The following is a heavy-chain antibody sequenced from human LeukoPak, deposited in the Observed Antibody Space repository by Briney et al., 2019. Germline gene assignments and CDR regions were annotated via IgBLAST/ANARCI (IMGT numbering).Heavy chain of an antibody. CDR1: GFTFSNYV. CDR3: ARRTYSTDQYYFDY. V-gene: IGHV3-23*01. J-gene: IGHJ4*02. CDR2: ISHSGGST. Sequence: GGSLRLSCAASGFTFSNYVMSWVRQAPGKGLEWVSVISHSGGSTYYADSVKGRLTISRDNSKNTLYLQMSSLRADDTAVYYCARRTYSTDQYYFDYWGQGTLATVSS. D-gene: IGHD6-13*01.